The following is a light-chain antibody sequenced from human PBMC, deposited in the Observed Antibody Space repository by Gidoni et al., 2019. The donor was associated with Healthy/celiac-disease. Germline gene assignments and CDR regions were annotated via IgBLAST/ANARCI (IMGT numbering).Light chain of an antibody. CDR1: QSISSY. CDR3: QQSYSTPLT. V-gene: IGKV1-39*01. Sequence: DIQMPQSPSSLSASVGDRVTITCRASQSISSYLNWYQQKPGNAPKLLIYAASSLQSGVPSRFSGSGSGTDFTLTISSLQPEDFATYYCQQSYSTPLTFGGXTKVEIK. CDR2: AAS. J-gene: IGKJ4*01.